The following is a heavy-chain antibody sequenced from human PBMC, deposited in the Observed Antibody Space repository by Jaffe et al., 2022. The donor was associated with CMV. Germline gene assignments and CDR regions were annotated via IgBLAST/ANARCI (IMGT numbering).Heavy chain of an antibody. J-gene: IGHJ6*03. Sequence: EVQLVESGGGLVQPGGSLRLSCAASGFTVSSNYMSWVRQAPGKGLEWVSVIYSGGSTYYADSVKGRFTISRDNSKNTLYLQMNSLRAEDTAVYYCARDADEVVVVAATLYYYYYMDVWGKGTTVTVSS. CDR2: IYSGGST. CDR3: ARDADEVVVVAATLYYYYYMDV. D-gene: IGHD2-15*01. CDR1: GFTVSSNY. V-gene: IGHV3-66*01.